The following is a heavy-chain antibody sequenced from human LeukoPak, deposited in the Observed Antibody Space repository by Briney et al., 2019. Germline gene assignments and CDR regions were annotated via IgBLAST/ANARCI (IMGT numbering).Heavy chain of an antibody. J-gene: IGHJ4*02. V-gene: IGHV3-30-3*01. Sequence: GGSLRLSCAASGFTFSSYAMHWVRQAPGKGLEWVAVISSDGSNKYYADSVKGRFTISRDNSKNPLYLQMNSLRAEDTAIYYCATQAGYYDSGISDHWGQGTLVTVSS. CDR3: ATQAGYYDSGISDH. D-gene: IGHD3-10*01. CDR1: GFTFSSYA. CDR2: ISSDGSNK.